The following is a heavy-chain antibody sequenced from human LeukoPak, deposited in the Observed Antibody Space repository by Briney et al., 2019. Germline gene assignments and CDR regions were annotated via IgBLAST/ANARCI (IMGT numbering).Heavy chain of an antibody. Sequence: RGASVKVSCKASGYTFTGYYMHWVRQAPGQGLEWMGWISPNSGGTNYAQKFQGRVTMTRDTSISTAYMELSRLRSDDTAVYYCARDNSVGETAWWFDPWGQGTLVTVSS. J-gene: IGHJ5*02. CDR1: GYTFTGYY. V-gene: IGHV1-2*02. CDR3: ARDNSVGETAWWFDP. D-gene: IGHD1-26*01. CDR2: ISPNSGGT.